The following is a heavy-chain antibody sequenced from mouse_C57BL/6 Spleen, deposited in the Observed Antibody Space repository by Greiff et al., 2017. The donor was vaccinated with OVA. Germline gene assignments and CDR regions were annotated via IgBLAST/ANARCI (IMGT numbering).Heavy chain of an antibody. J-gene: IGHJ2*01. V-gene: IGHV2-2*01. CDR1: GFSLTSYG. CDR2: IWSGGST. CDR3: AINVDFYFDY. Sequence: VQRVESGPGLVQPSQSLSITCTVSGFSLTSYGVHWVRQSPGQGLEWLGVIWSGGSTDYNAAFISRLSISKDKSKSQVFLIMIRLHADNTAIYYWAINVDFYFDYWGQGTTLTVSA.